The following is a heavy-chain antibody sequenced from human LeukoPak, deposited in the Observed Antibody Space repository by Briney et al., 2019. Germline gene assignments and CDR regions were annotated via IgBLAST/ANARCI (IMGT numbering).Heavy chain of an antibody. Sequence: GGSLRLSCAASGFTFSSYGMHWVRQAPGKGLEWVAVIWYDGSNKYYADSVKGRFTISRDNSKNTLYLQMNSLRAEDTAVYYCASDYYYGSGSYYPYFDYWGQGTLVTVSS. CDR2: IWYDGSNK. CDR3: ASDYYYGSGSYYPYFDY. V-gene: IGHV3-33*01. CDR1: GFTFSSYG. J-gene: IGHJ4*02. D-gene: IGHD3-10*01.